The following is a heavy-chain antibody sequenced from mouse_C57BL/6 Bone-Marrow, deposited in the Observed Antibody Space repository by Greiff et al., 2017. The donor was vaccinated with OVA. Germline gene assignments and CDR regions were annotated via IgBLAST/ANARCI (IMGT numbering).Heavy chain of an antibody. J-gene: IGHJ2*01. V-gene: IGHV1-63*01. CDR2: IYPGGGYT. Sequence: VVRPGTSVKMSCKASGYTFTNYWIGWAKQRPGHGLEWIGDIYPGGGYTNYNEKFKSKATLTADKSSSTAYMQFSSLTSEDSAIYYCLLWSLDYWGQGTTLTVSS. CDR1: GYTFTNYW. CDR3: LLWSLDY. D-gene: IGHD2-10*01.